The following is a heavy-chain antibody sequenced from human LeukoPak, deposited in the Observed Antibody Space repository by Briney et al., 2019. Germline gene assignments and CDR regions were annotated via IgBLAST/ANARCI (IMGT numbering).Heavy chain of an antibody. CDR3: AKDPYCGGACYFDL. Sequence: GGSLRLSCAASGFTFSTYGMSWVRQAPGKGLEWVSGISGSGGSTSYADSVKGRFTISRDNSKNTLYLQMSNLRAEDTAVYYCAKDPYCGGACYFDLWGRGTLVTVSS. J-gene: IGHJ2*01. CDR2: ISGSGGST. D-gene: IGHD2-21*01. CDR1: GFTFSTYG. V-gene: IGHV3-23*01.